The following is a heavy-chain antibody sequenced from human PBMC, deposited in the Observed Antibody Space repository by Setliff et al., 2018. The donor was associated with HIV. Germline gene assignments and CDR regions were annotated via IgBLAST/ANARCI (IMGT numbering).Heavy chain of an antibody. CDR1: GSSISSTYY. V-gene: IGHV4-38-2*01. Sequence: PSETLSLTCAVSGSSISSTYYWGWIRQPPGKGLEWIGSIYHSGSTFYNPSLKSRVTISVDTSKNQFSLKLTSVTIADTAVYYCARFTSGWYGQYWGQGTLVTVSS. J-gene: IGHJ4*02. D-gene: IGHD6-19*01. CDR2: IYHSGST. CDR3: ARFTSGWYGQY.